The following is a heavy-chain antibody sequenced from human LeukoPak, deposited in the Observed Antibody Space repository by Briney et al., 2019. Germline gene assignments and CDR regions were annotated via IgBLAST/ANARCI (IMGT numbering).Heavy chain of an antibody. CDR2: IIPILGIA. CDR3: ARENSHNYGLYNWFDP. J-gene: IGHJ5*02. V-gene: IGHV1-69*04. D-gene: IGHD4-17*01. Sequence: GASVKVSCKASGGTFSSYTISWVRQAPGQGLEWMGRIIPILGIANYAQKFQGRVTITADKSTSTAYMELSSLRSEDTAVYYCARENSHNYGLYNWFDPWSQGTLVTVSS. CDR1: GGTFSSYT.